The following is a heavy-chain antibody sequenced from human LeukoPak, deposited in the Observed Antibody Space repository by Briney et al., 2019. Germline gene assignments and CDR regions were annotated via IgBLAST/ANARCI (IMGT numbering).Heavy chain of an antibody. CDR1: GYTFTGYY. J-gene: IGHJ4*02. Sequence: ASVKVSCKASGYTFTGYYMHWVRQAPGQGLEWMGWISAYNGNTNYAQKLQGRVTMTTDTSTSTAYMELRSLRSDDTAVYYCAREATGVRDRGSDYWGQGTLVTVSS. D-gene: IGHD3-10*01. CDR3: AREATGVRDRGSDY. V-gene: IGHV1-18*04. CDR2: ISAYNGNT.